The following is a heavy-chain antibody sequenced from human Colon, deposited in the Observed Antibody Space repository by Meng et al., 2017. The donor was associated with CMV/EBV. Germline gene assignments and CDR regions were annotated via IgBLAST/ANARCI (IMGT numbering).Heavy chain of an antibody. V-gene: IGHV1-18*04. Sequence: ASVKVSCKASGVILVTHGFSWVRQAPGQGLEWMGWINPYDGFTKYAQTFQDRVIMTADSSTGTVHMELTSLRSNDTATYFCARGTSYSNSGVWANWGQGTPVTVSS. CDR1: GVILVTHG. CDR3: ARGTSYSNSGVWAN. CDR2: INPYDGFT. J-gene: IGHJ4*02. D-gene: IGHD2-21*01.